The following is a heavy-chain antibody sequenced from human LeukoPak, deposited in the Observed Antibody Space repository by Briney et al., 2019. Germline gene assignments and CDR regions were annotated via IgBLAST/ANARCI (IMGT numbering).Heavy chain of an antibody. J-gene: IGHJ5*02. CDR1: GFTFSNYS. CDR2: ISSSSSYI. D-gene: IGHD2-8*01. CDR3: ARGPRTNGVCYQS. Sequence: GGSLRLSCAASGFTFSNYSMNWVRQAPGKGLEWVSSISSSSSYIYYADSVKGRFTISRDNAKNSLYLQMNSLRAEDTAVYYCARGPRTNGVCYQSWGQGTLVTVSS. V-gene: IGHV3-21*01.